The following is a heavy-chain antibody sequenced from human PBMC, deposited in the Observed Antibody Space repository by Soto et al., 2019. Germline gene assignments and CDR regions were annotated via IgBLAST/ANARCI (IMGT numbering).Heavy chain of an antibody. CDR1: GGSFSGYY. Sequence: SETLSLTCAVYGGSFSGYYWSWIRQPPGKGLEWIGEINHSGSTNYNPSLKSRVTISVDTSKNQFSLKLSSVTAVDTAVYYCARGGGRMIVVDDAFDIWGQGTMVTVSS. J-gene: IGHJ3*02. D-gene: IGHD3-22*01. CDR2: INHSGST. V-gene: IGHV4-34*01. CDR3: ARGGGRMIVVDDAFDI.